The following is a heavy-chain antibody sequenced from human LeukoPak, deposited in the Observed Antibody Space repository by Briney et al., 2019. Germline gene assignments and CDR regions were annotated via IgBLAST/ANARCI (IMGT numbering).Heavy chain of an antibody. CDR3: ARRAAVAGSFFDY. CDR1: GGSISSYY. V-gene: IGHV4-59*08. J-gene: IGHJ4*02. Sequence: SETLSLTCTVSGGSISSYYWSWIRQPPGKGLEWIGYIYYSGSTNYNPSLKSRVTISVDTSKNQFSLKLRSVTAADTAVYYCARRAAVAGSFFDYWGQGTLVTVSS. D-gene: IGHD6-19*01. CDR2: IYYSGST.